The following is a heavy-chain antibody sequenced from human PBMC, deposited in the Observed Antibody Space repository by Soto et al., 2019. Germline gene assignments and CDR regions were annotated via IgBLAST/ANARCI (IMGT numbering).Heavy chain of an antibody. CDR2: IYSGGST. D-gene: IGHD6-19*01. CDR1: GFTVSSNY. J-gene: IGHJ3*02. V-gene: IGHV3-66*01. CDR3: ARAIAVAGHDAFDI. Sequence: GGSLRLSCAASGFTVSSNYMSWVRQAPGKGLEWVSVIYSGGSTYYADSGKGRFIISRDNSKNTLYLQMNSLRAEDTAVYYCARAIAVAGHDAFDIWGQGTMVTVSS.